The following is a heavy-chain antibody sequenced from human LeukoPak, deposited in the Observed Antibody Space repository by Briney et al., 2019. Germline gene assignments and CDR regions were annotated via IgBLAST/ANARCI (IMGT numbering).Heavy chain of an antibody. D-gene: IGHD6-13*01. CDR3: AREGGRAAAGRFDY. J-gene: IGHJ4*02. Sequence: GGSLRPSCAASGINFRSSGMHWVRQAPGKGLEWVTFIQNDGSDKSYAASVKGRFTISRDNSKNTVYLHMNSLRADDTALYYCAREGGRAAAGRFDYWGQGTLVTVSS. V-gene: IGHV3-30*02. CDR1: GINFRSSG. CDR2: IQNDGSDK.